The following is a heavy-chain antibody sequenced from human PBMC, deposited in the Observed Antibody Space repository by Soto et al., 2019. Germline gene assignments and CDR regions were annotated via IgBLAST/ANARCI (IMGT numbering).Heavy chain of an antibody. D-gene: IGHD5-18*01. CDR2: INPNSGGT. V-gene: IGHV1-2*04. CDR1: GYTFTGYY. J-gene: IGHJ5*02. CDR3: ARGLGGQYSYGYLDLLKVHWFDP. Sequence: GASVKVSCKASGYTFTGYYMHWVRQAPGQGLEWMGWINPNSGGTNYAQKFQGWVTMTRDTSISTAYMELSRLRSDDTAVYYCARGLGGQYSYGYLDLLKVHWFDPWGQGTLVTVSS.